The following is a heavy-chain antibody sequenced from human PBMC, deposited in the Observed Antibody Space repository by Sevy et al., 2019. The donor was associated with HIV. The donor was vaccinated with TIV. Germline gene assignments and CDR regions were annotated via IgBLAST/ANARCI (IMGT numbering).Heavy chain of an antibody. CDR1: GFSFSNYW. CDR2: IKQDESEK. J-gene: IGHJ4*02. Sequence: GGSLRPSCAASGFSFSNYWMHWVRQAPGKGLEWVANIKQDESEKYYVASVKGRFTISRDNVKNSLYLQMNSLRPEDTAVYYCARGNSGSFDYWGQGTLVTVSS. CDR3: ARGNSGSFDY. V-gene: IGHV3-7*04. D-gene: IGHD3-22*01.